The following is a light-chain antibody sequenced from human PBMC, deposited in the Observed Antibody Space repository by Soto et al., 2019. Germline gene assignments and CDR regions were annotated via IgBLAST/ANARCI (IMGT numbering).Light chain of an antibody. V-gene: IGLV1-47*01. J-gene: IGLJ2*01. CDR2: RNN. Sequence: QAVVTQPPSASGTPGQRVTISCYGSSSNIGSNYVYWYQHLPGTAPKLLIYRNNQRPSGVPDRFSGSKSGTSASLAISGLRSEDEADYYCAAWDDSLSGRVFGGGTKLTVL. CDR1: SSNIGSNY. CDR3: AAWDDSLSGRV.